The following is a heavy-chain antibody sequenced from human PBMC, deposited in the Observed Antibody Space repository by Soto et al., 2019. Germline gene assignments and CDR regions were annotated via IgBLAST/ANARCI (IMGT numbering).Heavy chain of an antibody. J-gene: IGHJ4*02. CDR2: ISDTGGST. Sequence: EVQLLDSGGGLVQPGGSLRLSCVASGFTFTNYGMNWVRQAPGKGLEWVSAISDTGGSTFYAGSAKGRFTISRDNSKNTLYLHMNGLRSEDTAIYYCAAALSGYTPNYDYWGQGTPVTVSS. CDR3: AAALSGYTPNYDY. D-gene: IGHD5-18*01. CDR1: GFTFTNYG. V-gene: IGHV3-23*01.